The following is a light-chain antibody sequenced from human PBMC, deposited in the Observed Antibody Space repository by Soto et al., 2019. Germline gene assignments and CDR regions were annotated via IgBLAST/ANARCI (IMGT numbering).Light chain of an antibody. CDR1: QSVSSN. V-gene: IGKV3-15*01. Sequence: EIVMTQSPATLSVSPGERATLSCRASQSVSSNLAWYQQKPGQAPTLLIYGASARATGIPVRFSGSRSGTEFTLTISSLQSEDFATYYCQQYYAYPPTFGPGTKVDV. J-gene: IGKJ3*01. CDR2: GAS. CDR3: QQYYAYPPT.